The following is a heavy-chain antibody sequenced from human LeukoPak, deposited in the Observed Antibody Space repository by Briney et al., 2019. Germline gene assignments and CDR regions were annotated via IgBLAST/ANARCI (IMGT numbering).Heavy chain of an antibody. Sequence: PGGSLRLSCAVFGFSLRDYDISWIRQAPGKGLEWVSHSATSSGAIYHADSVKGRFTISRDNARNSLFLQLNNLRAEDTALYYCARDPKGDRAFDIWGQGTMVTVSS. CDR1: GFSLRDYD. CDR3: ARDPKGDRAFDI. D-gene: IGHD3-10*01. CDR2: SATSSGAI. J-gene: IGHJ3*02. V-gene: IGHV3-11*01.